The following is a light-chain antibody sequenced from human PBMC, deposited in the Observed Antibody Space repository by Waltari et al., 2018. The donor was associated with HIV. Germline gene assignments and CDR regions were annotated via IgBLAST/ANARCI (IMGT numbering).Light chain of an antibody. CDR1: RSGDKY. CDR2: QDN. J-gene: IGLJ2*01. Sequence: SYHLTQPPSVSVSPGQTASITCSGDRSGDKYACWYQQKPGQSPVLFFYQDNKRPSGIPERFSGSNSENTATLTISGTQAMDEAAYYCQAWDSSTAVFGGGTKLTVL. V-gene: IGLV3-1*01. CDR3: QAWDSSTAV.